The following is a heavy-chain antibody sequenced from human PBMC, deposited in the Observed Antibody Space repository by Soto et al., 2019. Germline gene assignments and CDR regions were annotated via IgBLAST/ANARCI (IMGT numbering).Heavy chain of an antibody. CDR1: GGTFSSYS. CDR3: TRDGGRHSGGIDY. J-gene: IGHJ4*02. CDR2: IIPIFGTA. V-gene: IGHV1-69*01. D-gene: IGHD1-26*01. Sequence: QVQLVQSGAEVKKPGSSVKVSCKASGGTFSSYSINWVRQAPGQGLEWMGEIIPIFGTANYAQKFQGRVTITADESTSTAYMELSSLRSEDTAVYYCTRDGGRHSGGIDYWGQGNLVTVSS.